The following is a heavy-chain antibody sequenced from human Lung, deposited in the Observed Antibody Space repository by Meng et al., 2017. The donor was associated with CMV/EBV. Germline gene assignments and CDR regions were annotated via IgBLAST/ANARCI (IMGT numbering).Heavy chain of an antibody. V-gene: IGHV1-2*06. CDR1: GYTFTGYY. CDR2: INPKSGAT. CDR3: ARFGEVIDY. J-gene: IGHJ4*02. Sequence: QVKLVQSGTEVKKPGASVKVSCKTSGYTFTGYYTHWVQQAPGQGLEWVGRINPKSGATDYAQKFQGRVTLTRDTSINTAYMELNRLTSDDTAVYYCARFGEVIDYWGQGTLVTVSS. D-gene: IGHD3-10*01.